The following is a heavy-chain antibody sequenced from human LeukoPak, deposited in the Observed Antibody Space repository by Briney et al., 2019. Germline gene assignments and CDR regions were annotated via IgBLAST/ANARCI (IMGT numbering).Heavy chain of an antibody. V-gene: IGHV4-34*01. CDR1: GGSFSGYY. CDR2: INHSGGT. J-gene: IGHJ4*02. D-gene: IGHD3-10*01. CDR3: ARSPRQYFGEFYRPRRSFYFDY. Sequence: PSETLSLTCAVYGGSFSGYYWSWIRQTPGKGLEWIGEINHSGGTNYNPSLKSRVTISVDTSKNHFSLKLRSVTAADTAVDYCARSPRQYFGEFYRPRRSFYFDYWGQGALVTVSS.